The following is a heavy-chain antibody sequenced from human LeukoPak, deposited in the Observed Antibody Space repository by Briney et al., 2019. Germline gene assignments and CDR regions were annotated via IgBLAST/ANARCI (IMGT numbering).Heavy chain of an antibody. Sequence: GGSLRLSCVVSGISVSSNYMNWVRQAPGKGPEWVSSISSSSSYIYYADSVKGRFTISRDNAKNSLYLQMNSLRAEDTAVYYCARGSSWPYNWFDPWGQGTLVTVSS. D-gene: IGHD2-2*01. J-gene: IGHJ5*02. CDR2: ISSSSSYI. CDR1: GISVSSNY. V-gene: IGHV3-21*04. CDR3: ARGSSWPYNWFDP.